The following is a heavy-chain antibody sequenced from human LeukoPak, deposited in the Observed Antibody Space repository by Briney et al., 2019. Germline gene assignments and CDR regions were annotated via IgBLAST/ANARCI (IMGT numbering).Heavy chain of an antibody. Sequence: PGGSLRLSCAASGFTFSSYAMSWVRQAPGKGLGWVSAISGSGGSTYYADSVKGRFTISRDNSKNTLYLQMNSLRAEDTAVYYCAKGDSGGLVWFGEPFDYWGQGTLVTVSS. D-gene: IGHD3-10*01. CDR2: ISGSGGST. CDR1: GFTFSSYA. CDR3: AKGDSGGLVWFGEPFDY. V-gene: IGHV3-23*01. J-gene: IGHJ4*02.